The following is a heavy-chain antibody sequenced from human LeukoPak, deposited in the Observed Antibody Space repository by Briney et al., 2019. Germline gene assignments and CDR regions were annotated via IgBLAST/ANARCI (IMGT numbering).Heavy chain of an antibody. CDR1: GYSFTSCW. V-gene: IGHV5-51*01. Sequence: GESLKISCKGSGYSFTSCWIGWVRQMPGKGLEWMGIIYPGDSDTRYSPSFQGQVTISADKSISAAYLQWSSLKASDNAIYYCARHRAAAEGGALDYWGQGTLVTVSS. J-gene: IGHJ4*02. D-gene: IGHD6-13*01. CDR3: ARHRAAAEGGALDY. CDR2: IYPGDSDT.